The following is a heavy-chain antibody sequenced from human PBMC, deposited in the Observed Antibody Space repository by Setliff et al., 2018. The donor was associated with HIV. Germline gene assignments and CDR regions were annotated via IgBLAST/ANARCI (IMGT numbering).Heavy chain of an antibody. Sequence: LRLSCAVSGFTFSHYAMHWVRQSPGKGLECVALIYYDGSSQYYADSVKGRFTISRDNAKNSLYLQMNSLRAEDTAVYYCARESPYDTSGYYFGAFDIWGQGTMVTVSS. CDR2: IYYDGSSQ. J-gene: IGHJ3*02. D-gene: IGHD3-22*01. V-gene: IGHV3-33*01. CDR1: GFTFSHYA. CDR3: ARESPYDTSGYYFGAFDI.